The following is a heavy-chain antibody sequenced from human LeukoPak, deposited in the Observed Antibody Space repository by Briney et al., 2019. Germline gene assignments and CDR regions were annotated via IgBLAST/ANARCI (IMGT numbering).Heavy chain of an antibody. CDR3: ATTSSSYDY. J-gene: IGHJ4*02. CDR1: GYTRTELS. V-gene: IGHV1-24*01. D-gene: IGHD6-13*01. Sequence: ASVTVSCKVSGYTRTELSMHWVRQAPGKGLEWMGGFDPEDGETIYAQKFQGRVTMTEDISTDTAYMELSSLRSEDTAVYYCATTSSSYDYWGQGTLVTVSS. CDR2: FDPEDGET.